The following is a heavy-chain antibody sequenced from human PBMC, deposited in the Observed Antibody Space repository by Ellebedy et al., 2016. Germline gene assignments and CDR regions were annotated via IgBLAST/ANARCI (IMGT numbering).Heavy chain of an antibody. D-gene: IGHD6-19*01. CDR3: AKEKAVADLFDY. CDR2: ISYDGSNK. J-gene: IGHJ4*02. V-gene: IGHV3-30*18. Sequence: GGSLRLSCAASGFTFSSYGMHWVRQAPGKGLEWVAVISYDGSNKYYADSVKGRFTISRDNSKNTLYLQMNSLRAEETAVYYCAKEKAVADLFDYWGQGTLVTVSS. CDR1: GFTFSSYG.